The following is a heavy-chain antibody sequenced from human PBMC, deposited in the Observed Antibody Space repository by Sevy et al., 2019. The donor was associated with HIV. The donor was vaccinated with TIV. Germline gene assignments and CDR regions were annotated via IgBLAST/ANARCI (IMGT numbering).Heavy chain of an antibody. J-gene: IGHJ4*02. D-gene: IGHD3-22*01. V-gene: IGHV3-33*01. Sequence: GSLRLSCAATGFTFSNYAMHWVRQAPGKGMEWVAIIWSDGAYQYHGDSVKGRFTISRDNSKNTLYLQRNNVRVEDTAVYYCARGGYYYDNAAYYALDSWGQGTLVTVSS. CDR1: GFTFSNYA. CDR3: ARGGYYYDNAAYYALDS. CDR2: IWSDGAYQ.